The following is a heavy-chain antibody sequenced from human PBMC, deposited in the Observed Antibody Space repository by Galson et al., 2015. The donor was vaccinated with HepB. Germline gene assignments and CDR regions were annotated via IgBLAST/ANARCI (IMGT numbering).Heavy chain of an antibody. V-gene: IGHV4-39*01. CDR1: GVSISSNSYY. J-gene: IGHJ4*02. CDR3: VRHWTSMVPTD. CDR2: MYNTGNA. Sequence: ETLSLTCTVSGVSISSNSYYWGWIRQPPGKGLEWIGAMYNTGNAYYKPSLKSRVTISADTSKNQFSLNVTSVTAADTAVYYCVRHWTSMVPTDWGQGTLVTVSS. D-gene: IGHD3-10*01.